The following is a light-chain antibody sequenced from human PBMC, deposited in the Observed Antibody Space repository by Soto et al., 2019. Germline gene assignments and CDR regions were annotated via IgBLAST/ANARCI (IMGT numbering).Light chain of an antibody. CDR1: TSNIGAGFD. Sequence: QSVLTQPPLVSGAPGQRLTISCSGSTSNIGAGFDVHWYQQFPGAAPTLLIYSDTSRPSGVPSRFSASKSGTSASLTITGLRTEDEADYYCQSYDTGVSGSVFGGGTKLTVL. J-gene: IGLJ2*01. V-gene: IGLV1-40*01. CDR3: QSYDTGVSGSV. CDR2: SDT.